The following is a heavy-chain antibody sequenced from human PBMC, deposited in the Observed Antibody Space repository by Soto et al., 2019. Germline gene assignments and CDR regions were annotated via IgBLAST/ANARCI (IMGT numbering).Heavy chain of an antibody. J-gene: IGHJ5*02. D-gene: IGHD2-2*01. CDR1: GYTFTTFW. Sequence: PGESLKISCTGFGYTFTTFWISWVRQMPGKGLEWMGRIDPGDTYATYIPAFQGHVTISADEATSTAYLQWSSLKASDTAMYFCARIYCTTTTCDSWFDPWGQGTLVTVSS. CDR3: ARIYCTTTTCDSWFDP. CDR2: IDPGDTYA. V-gene: IGHV5-10-1*01.